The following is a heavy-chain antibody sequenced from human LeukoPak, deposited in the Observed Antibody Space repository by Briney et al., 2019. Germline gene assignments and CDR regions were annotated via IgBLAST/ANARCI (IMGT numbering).Heavy chain of an antibody. D-gene: IGHD6-6*01. CDR2: IHYSGTT. J-gene: IGHJ4*02. Sequence: SETLSLTCTVSGGTISAYYWSWIRQPPGKGLEWIGYIHYSGTTNYYSSLKSRVTIALDTSKNQFSLKLNSVTAADTAVYYCARFGTSSSRFFDQWGQGTLVTVSS. CDR1: GGTISAYY. CDR3: ARFGTSSSRFFDQ. V-gene: IGHV4-59*01.